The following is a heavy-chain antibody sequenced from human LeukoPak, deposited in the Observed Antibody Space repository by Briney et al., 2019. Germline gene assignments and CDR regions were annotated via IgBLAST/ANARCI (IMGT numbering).Heavy chain of an antibody. J-gene: IGHJ3*02. CDR1: GGSISSGSYY. D-gene: IGHD6-19*01. Sequence: PSETLSLTCTVSGGSISSGSYYWSWIRRPAGKGLEWIGRIYTSGSTNYNPSLKSRVTISVDTSKNQFSLKLSSVTAADTAVYYCARAFIAVARDAFDIWGQGTMVTVSS. V-gene: IGHV4-61*02. CDR2: IYTSGST. CDR3: ARAFIAVARDAFDI.